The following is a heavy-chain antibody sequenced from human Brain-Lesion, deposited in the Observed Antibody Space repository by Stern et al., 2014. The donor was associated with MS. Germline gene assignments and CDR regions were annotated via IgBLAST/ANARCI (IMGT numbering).Heavy chain of an antibody. J-gene: IGHJ4*02. CDR1: GFTFSQAW. Sequence: EVQLVESGGGLVKSGGSLRISCAASGFTFSQAWMGWVRQVPGKGLVWVGHIKSRTDGGTANYAASVKDRFTVSRDNSANMLYLQMNSLTIEDTAVYYCVAGAQLWLWGQGTLVTVSS. CDR2: IKSRTDGGTA. CDR3: VAGAQLWL. D-gene: IGHD1-1*01. V-gene: IGHV3-15*01.